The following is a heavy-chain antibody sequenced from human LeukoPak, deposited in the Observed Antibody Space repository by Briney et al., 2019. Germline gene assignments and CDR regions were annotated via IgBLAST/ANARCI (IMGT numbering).Heavy chain of an antibody. J-gene: IGHJ4*02. CDR1: GGSISSGGYY. Sequence: PSETLSLTCTVSGGSISSGGYYWSWIRQHPGKGLEWIGYIYYSGSTYYNPSLKSRVTISVDTSKNQFSLNLSSVTAADTAVYYCARRSGGGQYFDYWGQGTLVTVSS. CDR2: IYYSGST. V-gene: IGHV4-31*03. CDR3: ARRSGGGQYFDY. D-gene: IGHD2-15*01.